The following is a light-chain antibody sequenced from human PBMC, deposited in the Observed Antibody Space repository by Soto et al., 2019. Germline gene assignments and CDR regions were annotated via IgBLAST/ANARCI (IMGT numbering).Light chain of an antibody. CDR3: CSYAGSYYV. CDR1: SSDVGGYNY. V-gene: IGLV2-11*01. Sequence: QSALTQPRSVSGSPGQSVTISCTGTSSDVGGYNYVSWYQQHPGKAPKLMIYDVSKRPSGVSDRFSGSKSGNTASLTISGLPAEDAADYYCCSYAGSYYVFGTGTKLTVL. J-gene: IGLJ1*01. CDR2: DVS.